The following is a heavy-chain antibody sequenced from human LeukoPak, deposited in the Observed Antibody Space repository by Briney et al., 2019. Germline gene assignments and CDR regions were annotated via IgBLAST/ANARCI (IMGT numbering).Heavy chain of an antibody. D-gene: IGHD6-13*01. Sequence: GGSLRLSCAASGFIFSSYGMHWVRQAPGKGLEWVAFIRYDGSNKYYADSVKGRFTISRDNSKNTLYLQMNSLRAEDTAVCYCARDTQAAAVPGDAFDIWGQGTMVTVSS. CDR3: ARDTQAAAVPGDAFDI. V-gene: IGHV3-30*02. J-gene: IGHJ3*02. CDR2: IRYDGSNK. CDR1: GFIFSSYG.